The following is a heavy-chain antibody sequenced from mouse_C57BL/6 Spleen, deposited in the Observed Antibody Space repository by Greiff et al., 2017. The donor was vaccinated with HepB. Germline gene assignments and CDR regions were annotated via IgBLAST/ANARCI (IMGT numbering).Heavy chain of an antibody. CDR1: GYTFTSYW. J-gene: IGHJ2*01. D-gene: IGHD4-1*01. CDR2: IYPGSGST. Sequence: QVHVKQSGAELVKPGASVKMSCKASGYTFTSYWITWVKQRPGQGLEWIGDIYPGSGSTNYNEKFKSKATLTVDTSSSTAYMQLSSLTSEDSAVYYCARSGTYYFDYWGQGTTLTVSS. V-gene: IGHV1-55*01. CDR3: ARSGTYYFDY.